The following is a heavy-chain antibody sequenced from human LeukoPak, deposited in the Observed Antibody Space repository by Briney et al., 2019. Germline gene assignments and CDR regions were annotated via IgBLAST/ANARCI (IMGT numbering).Heavy chain of an antibody. V-gene: IGHV3-48*03. Sequence: PGGSLRLSCAASGFTFSSYEMNWVRQAPGKGLEWVSYISSSGSTIYYADSVKGRFTISRDNAKNSLYLQMHSLRVEDTAVYYCAREDRILIGNDAFDLWGQGTTVTVSS. CDR1: GFTFSSYE. CDR3: AREDRILIGNDAFDL. J-gene: IGHJ3*01. D-gene: IGHD2/OR15-2a*01. CDR2: ISSSGSTI.